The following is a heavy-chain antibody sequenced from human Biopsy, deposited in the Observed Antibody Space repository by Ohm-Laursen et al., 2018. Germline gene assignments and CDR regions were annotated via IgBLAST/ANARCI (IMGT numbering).Heavy chain of an antibody. CDR3: ARRIPLYGMDV. CDR2: IHYTGSPI. V-gene: IGHV3-48*03. CDR1: GFTFSNYG. Sequence: SLRLSCAASGFTFSNYGMTWVRQASGKGLEWVANIHYTGSPIYYADSVRGRFTISRDNGEYSLFLQMNSLRVDDTAVYYCARRIPLYGMDVWGQGTTVTVSS. J-gene: IGHJ6*02. D-gene: IGHD2-2*02.